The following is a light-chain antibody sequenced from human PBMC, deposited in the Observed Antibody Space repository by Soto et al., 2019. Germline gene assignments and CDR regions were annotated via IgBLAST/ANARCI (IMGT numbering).Light chain of an antibody. CDR2: GAS. Sequence: EIVLTQSPGTLSLSPGERATLSCRASQSVSSIYLAWYQHKPGQAPRLLIYGASSRATGIPDRFSGSGSGTDFTLTISRLEPEDFAMYYCQQYGSSSWTFGRGTTVEIK. V-gene: IGKV3-20*01. J-gene: IGKJ1*01. CDR3: QQYGSSSWT. CDR1: QSVSSIY.